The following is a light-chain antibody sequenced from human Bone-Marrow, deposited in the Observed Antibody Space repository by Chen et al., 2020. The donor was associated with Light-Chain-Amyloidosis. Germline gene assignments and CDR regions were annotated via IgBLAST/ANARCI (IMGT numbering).Light chain of an antibody. Sequence: QLVLTQSPSASASLGASVTLTCTLSSGHGRYAIAWHQQQPEKGPRYLMKLNSDGSHDKGDGIPDRFSGSSSGAERYLTISSLQSEDEADYHCQTWGSGHWVFGGGTKLTVL. CDR2: LNSDGSH. V-gene: IGLV4-69*01. CDR1: SGHGRYA. J-gene: IGLJ3*02. CDR3: QTWGSGHWV.